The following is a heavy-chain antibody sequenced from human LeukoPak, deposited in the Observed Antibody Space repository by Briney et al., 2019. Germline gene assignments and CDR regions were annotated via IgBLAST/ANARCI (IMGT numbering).Heavy chain of an antibody. CDR1: GSMYNYY. J-gene: IGHJ4*02. V-gene: IGHV4-59*08. Sequence: SETLSLTCTVSGSMYNYYWSWIRQPPGKGLEWIGYIHYNGITNYNPSLKSRVTMSLDTSKNQASLKLNSVTAAHTAVYYCARHISSGGTYAHFDYWGQGTLVTASS. CDR3: ARHISSGGTYAHFDY. D-gene: IGHD1-26*01. CDR2: IHYNGIT.